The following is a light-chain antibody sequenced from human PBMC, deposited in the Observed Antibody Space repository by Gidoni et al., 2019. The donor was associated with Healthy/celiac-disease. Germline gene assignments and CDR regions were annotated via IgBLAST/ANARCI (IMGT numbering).Light chain of an antibody. CDR3: QQYNSYAEMYT. Sequence: DIQMTQSPSTLSASVGDRVAITRRHSQSISSWLAWYQQKPGKAPKLLVYKGSSLESGGPPRFSGGGSGTEFTLTISSLQPGVFATYYCQQYNSYAEMYTFGQGTKLEIK. J-gene: IGKJ2*01. CDR2: KGS. CDR1: QSISSW. V-gene: IGKV1-5*03.